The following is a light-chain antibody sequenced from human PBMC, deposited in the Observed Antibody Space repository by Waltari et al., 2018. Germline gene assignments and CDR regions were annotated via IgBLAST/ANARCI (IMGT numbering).Light chain of an antibody. J-gene: IGLJ3*02. V-gene: IGLV2-8*01. CDR2: EVT. CDR1: SSDIGTYNL. Sequence: QSALTQPPSASGSPGQSVPISCTGTSSDIGTYNLVSWYQQGPGKAPKLIIYEVTKRPSGVPDRFSGSKSGNTASLTVSGLQADDEADYYCSSYAGSGNVVFGGGTKLTVL. CDR3: SSYAGSGNVV.